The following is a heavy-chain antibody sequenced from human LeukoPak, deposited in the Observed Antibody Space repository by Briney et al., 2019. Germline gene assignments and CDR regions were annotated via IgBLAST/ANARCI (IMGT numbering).Heavy chain of an antibody. D-gene: IGHD3-22*01. V-gene: IGHV1-2*02. CDR3: ARERLDTYYYDSSGFDY. Sequence: GASVKVSCKASGYTFTGYYMHWVRQAPGQGLEWMGWINPNSGGTNYAQKFQGRVTMTRDTSISTAYMELSSLRSEDTAVYYCARERLDTYYYDSSGFDYWGQGTLVTVSS. J-gene: IGHJ4*02. CDR1: GYTFTGYY. CDR2: INPNSGGT.